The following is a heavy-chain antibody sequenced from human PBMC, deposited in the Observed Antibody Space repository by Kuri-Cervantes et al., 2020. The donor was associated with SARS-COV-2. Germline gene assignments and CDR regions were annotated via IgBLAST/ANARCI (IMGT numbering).Heavy chain of an antibody. J-gene: IGHJ3*02. Sequence: SETLSLTCTVSGGSISSYYWSWIRQPPGKGLEWIGYIYYSGSTNYNPSLKSRVTITVDTSKNQSSLKLRSVTAADTALYYCARYRRIAAAGPDAFDIWGQGTMVTVSS. CDR2: IYYSGST. D-gene: IGHD6-13*01. CDR1: GGSISSYY. CDR3: ARYRRIAAAGPDAFDI. V-gene: IGHV4-59*01.